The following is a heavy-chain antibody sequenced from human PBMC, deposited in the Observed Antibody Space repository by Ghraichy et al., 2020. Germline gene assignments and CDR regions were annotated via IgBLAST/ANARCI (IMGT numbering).Heavy chain of an antibody. CDR1: GYTFSSYG. D-gene: IGHD1-26*01. CDR3: AREVGVTFPHYYGFDV. J-gene: IGHJ6*02. Sequence: AAVKVSCKASGYTFSSYGMSWVRQAPGQGLEWMGWISGHNGNRNYTQKLQGRVTMTTDTSTSTAYMELRSLRSDDTAIYYCAREVGVTFPHYYGFDVWGQGTTVTVSS. CDR2: ISGHNGNR. V-gene: IGHV1-18*04.